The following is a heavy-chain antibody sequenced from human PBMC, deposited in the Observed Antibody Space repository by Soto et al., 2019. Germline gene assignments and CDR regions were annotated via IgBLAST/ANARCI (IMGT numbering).Heavy chain of an antibody. CDR3: ARGSSYSSSSEDY. V-gene: IGHV3-21*01. CDR2: ISSSSYI. J-gene: IGHJ4*02. CDR1: GFTFSSYS. D-gene: IGHD6-6*01. Sequence: GGSLRLSCAASGFTFSSYSMNWVRQAPGKGLEWVSSISSSSYIYYADSVKGRFTISRDNAKNSLYLQMNSLRAEDTAVYYCARGSSYSSSSEDYWGQGTLVTVSS.